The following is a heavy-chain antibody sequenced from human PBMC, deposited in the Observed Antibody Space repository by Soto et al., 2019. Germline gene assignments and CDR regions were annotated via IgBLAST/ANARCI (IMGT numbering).Heavy chain of an antibody. CDR1: GDSISAYS. CDR2: IHYNGNT. D-gene: IGHD5-18*01. CDR3: ARHEYSYGFFDP. V-gene: IGHV4-59*08. J-gene: IGHJ5*02. Sequence: SETLSLTCTVSGDSISAYSWSWVRQPPGKGLEWIGNIHYNGNTKYNPSLKSRVTMSLDTSKNQFSLRLISVTAADTAVYHCARHEYSYGFFDPWGQGILVTVSS.